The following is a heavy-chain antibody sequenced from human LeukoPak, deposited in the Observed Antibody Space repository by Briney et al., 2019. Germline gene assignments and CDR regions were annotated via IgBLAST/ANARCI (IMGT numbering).Heavy chain of an antibody. D-gene: IGHD5-18*01. CDR3: ARDPAPYTAMPDY. J-gene: IGHJ4*02. CDR2: ISSSSSYI. V-gene: IGHV3-21*01. CDR1: GFTFSSYS. Sequence: GRSLRLSCAASGFTFSSYSMNWVRQAPGKGLEWVSSISSSSSYIYYADSVKGRFTISRDNAKNSLYLQMNSLRAEDTAVYYCARDPAPYTAMPDYWGQGTLVTVSS.